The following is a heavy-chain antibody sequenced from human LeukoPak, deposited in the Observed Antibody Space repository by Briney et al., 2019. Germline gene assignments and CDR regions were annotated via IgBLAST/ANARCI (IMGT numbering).Heavy chain of an antibody. J-gene: IGHJ4*02. CDR2: ISGSGGST. V-gene: IGHV3-23*01. Sequence: GGSLGLSCAASGFTFSSYSMNWVRQAPGKGLEWVSAISGSGGSTYYADSVKGRFTISRDNSKNTLYLQMNSLRAEDTAVYYCAKVRGAHYFDYWGQGTLVTVSS. CDR3: AKVRGAHYFDY. CDR1: GFTFSSYS.